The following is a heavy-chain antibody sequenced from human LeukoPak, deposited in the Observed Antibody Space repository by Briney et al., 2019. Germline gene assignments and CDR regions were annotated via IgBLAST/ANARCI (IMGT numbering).Heavy chain of an antibody. CDR2: IFYSGST. Sequence: SETLSLTCTVSSGSISTSNYYWGWVRQPPGKALEWIGNIFYSGSTYYSPSLKSRVTISVDTSKNQFSLKLSSVTAADTAVYYCARRTVTTIWHWGQGTLVTVSS. D-gene: IGHD4-17*01. V-gene: IGHV4-39*01. CDR1: SGSISTSNYY. J-gene: IGHJ4*02. CDR3: ARRTVTTIWH.